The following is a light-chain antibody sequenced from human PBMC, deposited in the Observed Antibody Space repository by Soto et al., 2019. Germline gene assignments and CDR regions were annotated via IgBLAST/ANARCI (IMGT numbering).Light chain of an antibody. CDR1: QTVSSNF. Sequence: IVLTQSPGTLSLSPGERATLSCRASQTVSSNFLAWYQEKPGQASRLLIYGASSRATGIPDRFSGSGSGTDFTLTISRLEPEDFAVYYCQQYGNSPRTFGQGTKVDIK. V-gene: IGKV3-20*01. CDR2: GAS. CDR3: QQYGNSPRT. J-gene: IGKJ1*01.